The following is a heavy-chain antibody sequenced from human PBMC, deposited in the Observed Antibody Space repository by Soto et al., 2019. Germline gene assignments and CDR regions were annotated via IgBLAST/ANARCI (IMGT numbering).Heavy chain of an antibody. D-gene: IGHD5-12*01. J-gene: IGHJ6*02. CDR2: ISYDGSNK. V-gene: IGHV3-30*18. Sequence: GGSLRLSCAASGFTFSSYGMHWVRQAPGKGLEWVAVISYDGSNKYYADSVKGRFTISRDNSKNTLYLQMNSLRAEDTAVYYCAKDRGVKKWLRFDYYYYGMDVWGQGTTVTVSS. CDR1: GFTFSSYG. CDR3: AKDRGVKKWLRFDYYYYGMDV.